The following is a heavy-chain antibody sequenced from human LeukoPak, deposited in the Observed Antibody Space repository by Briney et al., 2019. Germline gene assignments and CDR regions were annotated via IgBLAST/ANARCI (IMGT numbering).Heavy chain of an antibody. CDR3: ARDSSRYCSSTSCYSGYMDV. V-gene: IGHV1-69*05. J-gene: IGHJ6*03. D-gene: IGHD2-2*01. CDR2: IIPIFGTA. CDR1: GGTFSSYA. Sequence: SVKVSCKASGGTFSSYAISWVRQAPGQGLEWMGGIIPIFGTANYAQKFQGRVTITTDESTSTAYMELSSLRSEDTAVYYCARDSSRYCSSTSCYSGYMDVWGKGTTVTVSS.